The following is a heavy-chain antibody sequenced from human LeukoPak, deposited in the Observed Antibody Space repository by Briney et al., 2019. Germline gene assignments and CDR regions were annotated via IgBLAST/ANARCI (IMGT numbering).Heavy chain of an antibody. CDR2: ISGDGDST. D-gene: IGHD3-22*01. J-gene: IGHJ4*02. Sequence: GGSLRLSCAASGFTFDDYAMHWVRQAPGKGLEWVSLISGDGDSTYYAYSIKGRFTISRDNSKNSLYLQMNSLRSEDTALYYCAKDIRERGYAAFWGQGTLVIVSS. CDR3: AKDIRERGYAAF. V-gene: IGHV3-43*02. CDR1: GFTFDDYA.